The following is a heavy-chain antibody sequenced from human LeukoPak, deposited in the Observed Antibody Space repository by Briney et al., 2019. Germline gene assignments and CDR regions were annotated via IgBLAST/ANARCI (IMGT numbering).Heavy chain of an antibody. Sequence: SETLSLTCTVSGGSISSYYWSWIRPPAGKGLEWIGRIYTSGSTNYNPSLKSRVTMSVDTSKNQFSLKLSSVTAADTAVYYCAREREPGYGDYFDYWGQGTLVTVSS. V-gene: IGHV4-4*07. CDR1: GGSISSYY. CDR3: AREREPGYGDYFDY. J-gene: IGHJ4*02. D-gene: IGHD4-17*01. CDR2: IYTSGST.